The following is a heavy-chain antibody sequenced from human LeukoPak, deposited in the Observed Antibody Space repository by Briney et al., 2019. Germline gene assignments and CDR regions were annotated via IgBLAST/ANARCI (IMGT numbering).Heavy chain of an antibody. V-gene: IGHV3-21*01. Sequence: GGSLRLSYAASGFTFSAHHMNWVRQAPGKGLEWVASISSTSGYIYYADSLKGRFTISRDNAKSSLDLQMSSLRDDDTAVYYCARNLNAYNSRNRMSAFDLWGQGTMVTVSS. CDR1: GFTFSAHH. D-gene: IGHD5-24*01. J-gene: IGHJ3*01. CDR3: ARNLNAYNSRNRMSAFDL. CDR2: ISSTSGYI.